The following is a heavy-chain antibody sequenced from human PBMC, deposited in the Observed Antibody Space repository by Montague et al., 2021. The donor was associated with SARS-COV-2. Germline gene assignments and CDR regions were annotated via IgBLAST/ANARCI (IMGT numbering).Heavy chain of an antibody. V-gene: IGHV4-39*02. J-gene: IGHJ4*02. D-gene: IGHD2-15*01. CDR1: GGSISTYYY. Sequence: ETLSLTCTVSGGSISTYYYWGWIRQPPGKGLEWIGSIYYGGSTXYNPSLKSRVTISVDTSMNHFSLKLSSVTAADTAVYYCARGQGVYCSGGSCYNFDYWGQGTLVTVSS. CDR3: ARGQGVYCSGGSCYNFDY. CDR2: IYYGGST.